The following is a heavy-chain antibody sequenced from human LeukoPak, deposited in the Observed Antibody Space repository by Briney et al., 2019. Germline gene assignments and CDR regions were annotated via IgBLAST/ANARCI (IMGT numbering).Heavy chain of an antibody. Sequence: GGSLRLSCAASGFTFNSYSMNWVRQAPGKGLEWVSSISSTISYKYYADSVKGRFTISRDNPKNSLYLQMNSLRAEDTAVYYCARDPTISTVTTREGYWGQGTLVTVSS. CDR1: GFTFNSYS. CDR2: ISSTISYK. CDR3: ARDPTISTVTTREGY. J-gene: IGHJ4*02. V-gene: IGHV3-21*01. D-gene: IGHD4-17*01.